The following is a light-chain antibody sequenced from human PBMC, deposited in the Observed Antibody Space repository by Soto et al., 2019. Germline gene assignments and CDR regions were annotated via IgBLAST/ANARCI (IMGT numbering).Light chain of an antibody. CDR2: GAS. V-gene: IGKV3-15*01. CDR1: QSVSSN. Sequence: EIVMTQSPATLSVSPGERATLSCRASQSVSSNLAWYQQKPGQAPRLLIYGASTRATGIPARFSGSGSATEFTLAISSLQSVDFAVYYCQQYNNWSTFGHGTRLEIK. CDR3: QQYNNWST. J-gene: IGKJ5*01.